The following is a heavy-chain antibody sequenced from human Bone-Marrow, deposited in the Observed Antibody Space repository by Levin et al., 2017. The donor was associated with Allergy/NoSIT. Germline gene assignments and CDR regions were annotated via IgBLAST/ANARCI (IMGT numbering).Heavy chain of an antibody. CDR1: GYTFTAFH. Sequence: ASVKVSCKTSGYTFTAFHVHWVRQAPGQGLEWMGRINPNSGGTDYARKFQGRVNMTRDMSIRTVYLELATLRSDDTAVFFCVRRGGSTWDLDYRGQGTLVTVSS. CDR2: INPNSGGT. D-gene: IGHD6-13*01. CDR3: VRRGGSTWDLDY. J-gene: IGHJ4*02. V-gene: IGHV1-2*06.